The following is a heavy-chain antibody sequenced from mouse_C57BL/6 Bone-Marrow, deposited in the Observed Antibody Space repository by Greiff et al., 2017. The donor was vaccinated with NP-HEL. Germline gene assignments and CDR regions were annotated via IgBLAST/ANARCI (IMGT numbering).Heavy chain of an antibody. Sequence: QVQLQQPGAELVRPGSSVKLSCKASGYTFTSYWMHWVKQRPIQGLEWIGNIDPSASETHYNQKFKDKATLTVDKSSSTAYMQLSSLTAEDAAVYYCASGTYDSNWGYFDYWGQGTTLTVAS. D-gene: IGHD2-5*01. CDR1: GYTFTSYW. V-gene: IGHV1-52*01. CDR3: ASGTYDSNWGYFDY. CDR2: IDPSASET. J-gene: IGHJ2*01.